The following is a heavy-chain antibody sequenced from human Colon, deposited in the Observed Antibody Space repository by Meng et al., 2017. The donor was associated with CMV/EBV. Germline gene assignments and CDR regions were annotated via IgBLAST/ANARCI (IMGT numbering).Heavy chain of an antibody. V-gene: IGHV3-23*03. CDR1: GFSFSSYA. J-gene: IGHJ4*02. CDR2: ISRGGSDT. Sequence: GGSLRLSCAPSGFSFSSYAMSWVRQAPGKGLEWVSVISRGGSDTYYTASVKGRFTLSRDNAQDSLSLQMDSLRAEDTAIYYCVRDDVEIQTNPSFDLWGLGTLVTVSS. CDR3: VRDDVEIQTNPSFDL. D-gene: IGHD1/OR15-1a*01.